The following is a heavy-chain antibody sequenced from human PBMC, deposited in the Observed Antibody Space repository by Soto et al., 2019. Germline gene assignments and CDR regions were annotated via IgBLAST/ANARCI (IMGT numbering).Heavy chain of an antibody. V-gene: IGHV3-23*01. CDR1: GLTFNTYA. D-gene: IGHD4-17*01. CDR2: ISGSGSYT. CDR3: ARVGRMTTVVSHFDY. Sequence: PGGSLRLSCAASGLTFNTYAMTWVRQAPGKGLEWVSVISGSGSYTYYADSVKGRFTISRDSFKNTLYLQMNSLRADDTAVYYCARVGRMTTVVSHFDYWGRGTLVTVSS. J-gene: IGHJ4*02.